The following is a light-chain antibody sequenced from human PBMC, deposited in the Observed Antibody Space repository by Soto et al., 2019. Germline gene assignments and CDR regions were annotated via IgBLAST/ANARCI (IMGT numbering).Light chain of an antibody. J-gene: IGKJ4*01. V-gene: IGKV3-20*01. CDR3: QPYNNWPLT. CDR1: QSFTTSQ. Sequence: EIVLTQSPGTLSLSPGERATLFCRASQSFTTSQLAWYQQRPGQAPRVLIFGASRRATGIPDRFSGSGSGTDFTLTISRLEPEGSAVYYCQPYNNWPLTFGGGTKVDIK. CDR2: GAS.